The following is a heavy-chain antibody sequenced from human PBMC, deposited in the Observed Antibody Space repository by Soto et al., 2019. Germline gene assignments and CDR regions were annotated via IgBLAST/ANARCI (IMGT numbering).Heavy chain of an antibody. J-gene: IGHJ1*01. V-gene: IGHV1-18*01. D-gene: IGHD6-13*01. CDR1: GYIFSNYG. CDR3: ARERDGSSWSSAESLQY. CDR2: ISTYNANT. Sequence: GASVKVSCKASGYIFSNYGISWVRQAPGQGLEWMGWISTYNANTYYAQKFQGRVTMTTDTSTSTAYMELRSLRSDDTAVFYCARERDGSSWSSAESLQYWGQGTLVTVSP.